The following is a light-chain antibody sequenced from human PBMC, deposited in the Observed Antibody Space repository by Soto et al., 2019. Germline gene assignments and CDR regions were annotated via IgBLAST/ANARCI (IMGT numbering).Light chain of an antibody. Sequence: EIVLTQSPGTLSLSPGERATLSCRSSQSVSNNYLAWYQQKPGQAPRLLIYGASTRATGIPARFSGSGSGTDFTLTIGSLQSEDFAVYYCQQYNNWPPVTFGGGTKVDI. CDR3: QQYNNWPPVT. CDR1: QSVSNN. CDR2: GAS. J-gene: IGKJ4*01. V-gene: IGKV3-15*01.